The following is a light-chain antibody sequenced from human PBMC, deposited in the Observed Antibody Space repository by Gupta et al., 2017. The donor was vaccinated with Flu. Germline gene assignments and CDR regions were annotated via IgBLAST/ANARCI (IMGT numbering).Light chain of an antibody. J-gene: IGKJ1*01. V-gene: IGKV1-5*03. Sequence: DIQMTQSPSTLSASVGDRVTITCRASQSISTWVAWYQQKPGQAPNLLIYGASSLESGVPSRFSGSGSGTEFTLTISSLQPEDVATYYCQQYHTYRTFGQGTKVDIK. CDR3: QQYHTYRT. CDR2: GAS. CDR1: QSISTW.